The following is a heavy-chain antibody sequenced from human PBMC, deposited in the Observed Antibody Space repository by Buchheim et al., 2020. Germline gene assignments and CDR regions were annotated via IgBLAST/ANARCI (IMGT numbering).Heavy chain of an antibody. Sequence: QVQLQESGPGLVKPSETLSLTCTVSGGSISSYYWSWIRQPPGKGLEWIGYIYYSGSTNYNPSLKSRVNITVDTSKNQFSLKLSSVTAADTAVYYCARGRRDGIDYWGQGTL. D-gene: IGHD5-24*01. J-gene: IGHJ4*02. CDR2: IYYSGST. CDR3: ARGRRDGIDY. V-gene: IGHV4-59*01. CDR1: GGSISSYY.